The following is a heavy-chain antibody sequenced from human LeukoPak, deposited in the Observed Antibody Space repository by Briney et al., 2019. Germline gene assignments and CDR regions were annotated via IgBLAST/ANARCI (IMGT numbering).Heavy chain of an antibody. CDR1: GYTFTSYA. CDR3: ARETVRGVITYYYYGMDV. CDR2: INAGNGNT. Sequence: ASVKVSCKASGYTFTSYAMHWVRQAPGQRLEWMGWINAGNGNTKYSQKFQGRVTITRDTSASTAYMELSSLRSEDTAVYYCARETVRGVITYYYYGMDVWGIGTTVTVSS. J-gene: IGHJ6*04. V-gene: IGHV1-3*01. D-gene: IGHD3-10*01.